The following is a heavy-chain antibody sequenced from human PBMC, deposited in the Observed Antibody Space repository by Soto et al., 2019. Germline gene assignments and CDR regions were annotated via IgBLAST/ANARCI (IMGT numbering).Heavy chain of an antibody. J-gene: IGHJ4*02. D-gene: IGHD5-18*01. CDR1: GGTFSSYT. CDR2: IIPILGIA. Sequence: QVQLVQSGAEVKKPGSSVKVSCKASGGTFSSYTISWVRQAPGQGLEWMGRIIPILGIANYAQKFQGRVTITADKSTSTAYMELSSLRSEDTAGYYCARDTGGYSYGPFDYWGQGTLVTVSS. V-gene: IGHV1-69*08. CDR3: ARDTGGYSYGPFDY.